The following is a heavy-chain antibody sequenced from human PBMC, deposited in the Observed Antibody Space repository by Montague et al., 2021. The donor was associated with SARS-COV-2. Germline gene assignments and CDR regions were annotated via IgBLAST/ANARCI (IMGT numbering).Heavy chain of an antibody. CDR3: AREGGNEYRFFDY. D-gene: IGHD1-1*01. V-gene: IGHV4-61*02. J-gene: IGHJ4*02. Sequence: TLSLTCTVSGDSISSGTHYWSWIRQPAGKGLEWIGRIYTSGSTNYNPSLKSRVTISVDTSKNQFSLNVSSVTAADTAVYYCAREGGNEYRFFDYWGQGSLVTVPS. CDR2: IYTSGST. CDR1: GDSISSGTHY.